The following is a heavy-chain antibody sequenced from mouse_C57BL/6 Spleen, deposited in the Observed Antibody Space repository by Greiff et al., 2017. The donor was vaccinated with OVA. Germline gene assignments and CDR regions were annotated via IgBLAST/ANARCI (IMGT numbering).Heavy chain of an antibody. CDR3: ARAGGRGFDY. CDR1: GYTFTSYW. Sequence: QVRLQQPGAELVRPGSSVKLSCKASGYTFTSYWMHWVKQRPIQGLEWIGNIDPSDSETHYNQKFKDKATLTVDKSSSTAYMQLSSLTSEDSAVYYCARAGGRGFDYWGQGTTLTVSS. V-gene: IGHV1-52*01. D-gene: IGHD3-3*01. J-gene: IGHJ2*01. CDR2: IDPSDSET.